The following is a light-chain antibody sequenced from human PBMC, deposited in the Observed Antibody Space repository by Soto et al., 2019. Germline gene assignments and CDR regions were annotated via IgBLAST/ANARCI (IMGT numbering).Light chain of an antibody. Sequence: EIVLTQSPGTLSLSPGERAPLSCRASQSVSNSFLAWYQQKPGQAPRLLIYGASNRATGIPDRFSGSGSGTDCTLTIIRLEPEDGAVYYCQQYVTSPWAVGQGTKVEIE. CDR3: QQYVTSPWA. V-gene: IGKV3-20*01. CDR2: GAS. J-gene: IGKJ1*01. CDR1: QSVSNSF.